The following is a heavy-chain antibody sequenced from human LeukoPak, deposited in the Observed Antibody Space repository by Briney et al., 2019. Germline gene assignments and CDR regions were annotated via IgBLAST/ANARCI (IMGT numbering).Heavy chain of an antibody. J-gene: IGHJ4*02. CDR3: ARDEFIASRRGYY. CDR1: GYSISSDTY. D-gene: IGHD6-6*01. Sequence: KPSETLSLTCTVSGYSISSDTYWGWIRQPPGKELQWIGSIYHSGSTYYNPSLKTRVTISLDTSRNQFSLKLNSVTAADTAVYYCARDEFIASRRGYYRGQGTLVTVSS. V-gene: IGHV4-38-2*02. CDR2: IYHSGST.